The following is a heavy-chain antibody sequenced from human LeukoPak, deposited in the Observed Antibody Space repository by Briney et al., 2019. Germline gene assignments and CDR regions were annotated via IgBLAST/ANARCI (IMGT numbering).Heavy chain of an antibody. D-gene: IGHD6-13*01. CDR1: GGSISTYY. Sequence: LETLSLTCTVSGGSISTYYWSWIRQPPGKGLEWIGNIYYTGSTIYNPSLESRVTMSVDTSENQLFLYLTSVTAADTAVYYCARPGDISSWYDYRGQGTVVTVSS. CDR2: IYYTGST. J-gene: IGHJ4*02. V-gene: IGHV4-59*01. CDR3: ARPGDISSWYDY.